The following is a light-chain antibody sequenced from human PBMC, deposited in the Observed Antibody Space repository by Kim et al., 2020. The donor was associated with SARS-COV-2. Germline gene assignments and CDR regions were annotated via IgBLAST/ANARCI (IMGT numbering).Light chain of an antibody. CDR2: EVN. CDR3: SSYAGRQSGL. J-gene: IGLJ2*01. V-gene: IGLV2-8*01. CDR1: GSDIGTYDY. Sequence: ALTQPPSASGSPGQSVIISCTGTGSDIGTYDYVSWYQQHPGKAPKLIIYEVNKRPSGVPDRFSGSKSGNTASLTVSGLRTEDEAHYYCSSYAGRQSGLFGGGTQLTVL.